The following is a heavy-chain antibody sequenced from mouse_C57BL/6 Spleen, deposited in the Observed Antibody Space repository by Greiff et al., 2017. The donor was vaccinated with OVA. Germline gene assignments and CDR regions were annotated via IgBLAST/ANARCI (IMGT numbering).Heavy chain of an antibody. CDR3: VRHFSYDDYAMDY. CDR1: GFSFNTYA. J-gene: IGHJ4*01. CDR2: IRSKSNNYAT. D-gene: IGHD2-3*01. Sequence: EVKVVESGGGLVQPKGSLKLSCAASGFSFNTYAMNWVRQAPGKGLEWVARIRSKSNNYATYYADSVKDRFTISRDDSESMLYLQMNNLKTEDTAMYYCVRHFSYDDYAMDYWGQGTSVTVSS. V-gene: IGHV10-1*01.